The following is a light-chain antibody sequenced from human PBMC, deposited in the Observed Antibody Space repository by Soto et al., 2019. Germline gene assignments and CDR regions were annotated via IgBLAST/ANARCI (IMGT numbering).Light chain of an antibody. CDR1: QAIITY. CDR3: QQYDNLPLT. V-gene: IGKV1-33*01. CDR2: DAS. J-gene: IGKJ4*01. Sequence: DIQLTQSPSSLSASVGDRVTITCQASQAIITYLNWFQQRPGKAPKLLIYDASHLETGVPSRFSGSGSGQAFTFTISSLQPEDVGTYYCQQYDNLPLTFGGGTKVEV.